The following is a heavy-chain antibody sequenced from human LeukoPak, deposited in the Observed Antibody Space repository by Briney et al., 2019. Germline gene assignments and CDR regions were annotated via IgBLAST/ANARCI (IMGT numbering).Heavy chain of an antibody. D-gene: IGHD6-19*01. CDR1: NGSISTTS. V-gene: IGHV4-59*01. CDR3: ARGGWFHDR. CDR2: IHYSGNT. Sequence: SETLSLTCIVSNGSISTTSWSWIRQPPGKGLEWIGNIHYSGNTNYNSSLKSRVTISVDTSKNQFSLKMISVTTADTAVYFCARGGWFHDRWGQGTLVTVSS. J-gene: IGHJ5*02.